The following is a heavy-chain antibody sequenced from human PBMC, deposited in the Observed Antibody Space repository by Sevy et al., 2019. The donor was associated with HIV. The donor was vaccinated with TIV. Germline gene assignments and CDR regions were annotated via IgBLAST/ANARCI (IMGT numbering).Heavy chain of an antibody. V-gene: IGHV3-21*01. CDR3: ARDLREYSSSSKYYFDY. J-gene: IGHJ4*02. CDR2: ISSSNNYI. Sequence: GGSLRLSCAASGFTFSSYSMNWVRQAPGKGLEWVSSISSSNNYIYYADSLKGRFTISRDNAKNSLYLQMNSLRAEDTAVYYGARDLREYSSSSKYYFDYWGQGILVTVSS. CDR1: GFTFSSYS. D-gene: IGHD6-6*01.